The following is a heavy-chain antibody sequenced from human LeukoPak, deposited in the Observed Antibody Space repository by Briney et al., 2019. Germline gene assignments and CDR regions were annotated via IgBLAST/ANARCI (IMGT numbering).Heavy chain of an antibody. D-gene: IGHD3-10*01. Sequence: GESLKISCKGSGYSFTSYWIGWVRQMPGKGLEWMGINYPGDSDTTYSPSFQGQVTMSADKSLSTAYLQWSSLKASDTAMYYCASRVSSSGFDAFDVWGQGTMVTVSS. V-gene: IGHV5-51*01. J-gene: IGHJ3*01. CDR3: ASRVSSSGFDAFDV. CDR2: NYPGDSDT. CDR1: GYSFTSYW.